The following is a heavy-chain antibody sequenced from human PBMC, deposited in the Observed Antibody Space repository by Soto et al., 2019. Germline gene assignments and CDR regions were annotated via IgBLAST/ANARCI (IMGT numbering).Heavy chain of an antibody. V-gene: IGHV3-66*01. Sequence: GGSLRLSCAASGLTVSSNYMNWVRQAPGKGLEWVSVIYSGGSKYYADSVKGRFTISRDNSKNTLYLQMSSLRAADTAVYYCAKRRYCSSTTCFDYWGQGTLVTVSS. CDR3: AKRRYCSSTTCFDY. D-gene: IGHD2-2*01. CDR1: GLTVSSNY. J-gene: IGHJ4*02. CDR2: IYSGGSK.